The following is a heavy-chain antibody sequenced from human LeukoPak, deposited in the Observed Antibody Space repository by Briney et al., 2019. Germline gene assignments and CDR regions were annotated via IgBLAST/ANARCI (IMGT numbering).Heavy chain of an antibody. Sequence: GGSLRLSCAASGLTFSSHGMNWVRHAPGKGLEWISYIKSTGDITYYADSVKGRFTISRDNSKNTLYLQLNSLRADDTAVYYCAKGGRDGYNPKAFDIWGQGTKVIVSS. J-gene: IGHJ3*02. CDR1: GLTFSSHG. CDR2: IKSTGDIT. V-gene: IGHV3-23*01. D-gene: IGHD5-24*01. CDR3: AKGGRDGYNPKAFDI.